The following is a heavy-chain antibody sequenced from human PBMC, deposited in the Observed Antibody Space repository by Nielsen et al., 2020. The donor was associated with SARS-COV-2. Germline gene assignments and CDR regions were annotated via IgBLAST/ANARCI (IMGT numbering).Heavy chain of an antibody. CDR1: GYTFTSYG. CDR2: ISAYNGNT. Sequence: ASVKVSCKASGYTFTSYGISWVRQAPGQGLEWMGWISAYNGNTNYAQKLQGRVTMTTDTSTSTAYMELRSLRSDDTAVYYCARAPGYSGGPPRNWFDPWGQGTLVTVSS. D-gene: IGHD2-15*01. V-gene: IGHV1-18*01. CDR3: ARAPGYSGGPPRNWFDP. J-gene: IGHJ5*02.